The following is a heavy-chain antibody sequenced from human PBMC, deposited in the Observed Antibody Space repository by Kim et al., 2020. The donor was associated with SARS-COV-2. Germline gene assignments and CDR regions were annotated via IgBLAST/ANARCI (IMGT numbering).Heavy chain of an antibody. V-gene: IGHV3-33*06. Sequence: GGSLRLSCAASGFTFSSYAMHWVRQAPGKGLEWVAVIWYDGSNKYYADSVKGRFTISRDNSKNTLYLQMNSLRAEDTAVYYCANSGVSSGWYFGMNVWGQGTTVTVSS. D-gene: IGHD6-19*01. CDR1: GFTFSSYA. CDR3: ANSGVSSGWYFGMNV. CDR2: IWYDGSNK. J-gene: IGHJ6*02.